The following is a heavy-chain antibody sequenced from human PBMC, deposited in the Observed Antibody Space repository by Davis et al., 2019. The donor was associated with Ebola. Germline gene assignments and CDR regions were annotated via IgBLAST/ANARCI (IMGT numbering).Heavy chain of an antibody. CDR2: ISYDGSNK. V-gene: IGHV3-30*03. D-gene: IGHD5-12*01. CDR1: GFTFSSYG. Sequence: GGSLRLSCAASGFTFSSYGMHWVRQAPGKGLEWVAVISYDGSNKYYADSVKGRFTISRDNSKNTLYLQMNSLRAEDTAVYYCARDPPQSGGYVWGQGTLVTVSS. J-gene: IGHJ4*02. CDR3: ARDPPQSGGYV.